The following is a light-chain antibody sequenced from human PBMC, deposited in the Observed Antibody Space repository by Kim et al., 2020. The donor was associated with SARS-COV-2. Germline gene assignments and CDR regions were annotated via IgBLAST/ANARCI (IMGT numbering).Light chain of an antibody. CDR1: RNLVHSNGNTY. J-gene: IGKJ2*01. V-gene: IGKV2-30*02. CDR3: MEGTHFYT. Sequence: DVVMTQSPLSLPVILGQSASISCRSSRNLVHSNGNTYLHWLQQRPGQSPRRLIYKVSNRDSGVPDRFSGSGSGTDFTLKIRRGEAEDVGVYYGMEGTHFYTFGPGTKLEI. CDR2: KVS.